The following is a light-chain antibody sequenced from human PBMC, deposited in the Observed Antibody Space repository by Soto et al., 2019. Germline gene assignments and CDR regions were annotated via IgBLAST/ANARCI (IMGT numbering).Light chain of an antibody. J-gene: IGKJ1*01. Sequence: DIHMTQSPSSLSASVVDRVTITCRASQSISSYLNWYQKKPGKAPNLLIYGASSLQSGVPSRLRGSGYGTDLTLTIISIQNEDFATYFCQQTYNNPWTFGQGTKVDIK. CDR2: GAS. V-gene: IGKV1-39*01. CDR3: QQTYNNPWT. CDR1: QSISSY.